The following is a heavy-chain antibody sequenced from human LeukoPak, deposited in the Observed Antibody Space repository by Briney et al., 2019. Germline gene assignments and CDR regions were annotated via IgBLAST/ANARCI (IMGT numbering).Heavy chain of an antibody. CDR2: ISSSSSYI. J-gene: IGHJ4*02. CDR1: GFTFSSYS. Sequence: GGSLRLSCAASGFTFSSYSMNWVRQAPGKGLEWVSSISSSSSYIYYADSVKGRFTISRDNAKNSLFLHMDSLRADDTAIYYCVKGNFYDSSGLPFDFWGQGALVTVSS. D-gene: IGHD3-22*01. CDR3: VKGNFYDSSGLPFDF. V-gene: IGHV3-21*04.